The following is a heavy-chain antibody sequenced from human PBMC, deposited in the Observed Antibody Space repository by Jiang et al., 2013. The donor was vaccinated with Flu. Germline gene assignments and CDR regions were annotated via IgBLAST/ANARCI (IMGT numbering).Heavy chain of an antibody. CDR2: T. Sequence: TYYADSVKGRFTISRDNSKNTLYLQMNSLRAEDTAVYYCAKGSKRGWFGELQPIYYYYGMDVWGQGTTVTVSS. V-gene: IGHV3-23*01. J-gene: IGHJ6*02. D-gene: IGHD3-10*01. CDR3: AKGSKRGWFGELQPIYYYYGMDV.